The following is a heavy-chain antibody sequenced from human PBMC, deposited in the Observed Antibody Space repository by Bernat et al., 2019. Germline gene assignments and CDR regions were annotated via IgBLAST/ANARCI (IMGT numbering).Heavy chain of an antibody. V-gene: IGHV3-7*04. J-gene: IGHJ4*02. Sequence: EVQLVESGGGLVQPGGSLRLSCAASGSTFSSYWMSWVRQAPGKGLEWVANIKQDGSEKYYVDSVKGRFTISRDNAKNSLYLQMNSLRAEDTAVYYCAREVSDIWTGFRPHFDYWGQGTLVTVSS. D-gene: IGHD3-9*01. CDR3: AREVSDIWTGFRPHFDY. CDR1: GSTFSSYW. CDR2: IKQDGSEK.